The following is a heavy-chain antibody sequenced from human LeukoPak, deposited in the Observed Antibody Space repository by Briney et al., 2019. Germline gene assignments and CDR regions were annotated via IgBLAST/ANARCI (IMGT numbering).Heavy chain of an antibody. CDR1: GGSIRSSSYY. CDR2: IYYSGST. D-gene: IGHD3-22*01. CDR3: ASGHYDSSGYHYPFDY. J-gene: IGHJ4*02. V-gene: IGHV4-39*01. Sequence: KPSETLSLTCTVSGGSIRSSSYYWGGIRQPPGKGLEWIGSIYYSGSTYYNPSLKSRVTISVDTSKNQVSLRLSSVTAADTAVYYCASGHYDSSGYHYPFDYWGQGTLVTVSS.